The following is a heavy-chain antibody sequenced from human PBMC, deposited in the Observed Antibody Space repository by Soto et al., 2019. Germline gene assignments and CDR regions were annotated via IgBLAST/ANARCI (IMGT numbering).Heavy chain of an antibody. V-gene: IGHV3-21*02. CDR2: ISSSGSYI. D-gene: IGHD2-2*01. J-gene: IGHJ4*02. CDR1: GFTFNRYS. CDR3: AKANTTGGYYFDS. Sequence: EVQLVESGGGLVEPGGSLRLSCAASGFTFNRYSLTWVRQAPGKGLEWVSSISSSGSYIYSADSVKGRFTISRGSATNSLYLQMNSLRAEDTAIYYCAKANTTGGYYFDSWGQGVLVTVSS.